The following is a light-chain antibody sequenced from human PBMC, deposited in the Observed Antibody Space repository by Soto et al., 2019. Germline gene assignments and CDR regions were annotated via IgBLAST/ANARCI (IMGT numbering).Light chain of an antibody. CDR1: SSNIGAGYD. J-gene: IGLJ3*02. V-gene: IGLV1-40*01. Sequence: QAVVTQPPSVSGAPGQRVTISCTGSSSNIGAGYDVHWYQQLPGTAPKLLIYSDNQRPSGVPDRFSGSKSVTSASLAISGLGVGDEADYYCAAGDGTLNGGLFGGGP. CDR3: AAGDGTLNGGL. CDR2: SDN.